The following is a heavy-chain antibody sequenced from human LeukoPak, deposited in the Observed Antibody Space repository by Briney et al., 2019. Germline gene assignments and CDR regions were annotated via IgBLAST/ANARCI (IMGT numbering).Heavy chain of an antibody. Sequence: PSETLSLTCTVSGGSISSSYWSWIRQPAGKGLEWIGRIYTSGSTNYNPSLKSRVTMSADTSKNQFSLNLSSLTAADTAVYYCAWGNEYTYGNFFDYWGQGILVTVSS. CDR1: GGSISSSY. J-gene: IGHJ4*02. V-gene: IGHV4-4*07. D-gene: IGHD5-18*01. CDR2: IYTSGST. CDR3: AWGNEYTYGNFFDY.